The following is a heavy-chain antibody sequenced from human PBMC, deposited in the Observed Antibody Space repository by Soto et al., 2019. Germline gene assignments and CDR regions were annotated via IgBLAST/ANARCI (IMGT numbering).Heavy chain of an antibody. V-gene: IGHV1-69*13. D-gene: IGHD6-13*01. CDR2: IVPIYRTA. CDR1: GGTFSSYR. J-gene: IGHJ4*02. CDR3: ARDSGAKLSSS. Sequence: SVKVSCKXSGGTFSSYRFNWVRQARGQGLEWLGGIVPIYRTADYAQKFQGRVTITADESTRTVYLELSSLKSQDTALYYCARDSGAKLSSSWGQGTLVNVSS.